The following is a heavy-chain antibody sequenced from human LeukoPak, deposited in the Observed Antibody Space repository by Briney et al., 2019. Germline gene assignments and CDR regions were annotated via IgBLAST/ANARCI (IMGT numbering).Heavy chain of an antibody. V-gene: IGHV3-21*01. D-gene: IGHD2-15*01. J-gene: IGHJ5*02. CDR1: GLTFSSYS. Sequence: GGSLRLSCAASGLTFSSYSMNWVRQAPGKGLEWVSSISSSSSYIYYADSVKGRFTISRNNAKNSLYLQMNSLRAEDTAVYYCARDACSGGNCYWFDPWGQGTLVTVSS. CDR3: ARDACSGGNCYWFDP. CDR2: ISSSSSYI.